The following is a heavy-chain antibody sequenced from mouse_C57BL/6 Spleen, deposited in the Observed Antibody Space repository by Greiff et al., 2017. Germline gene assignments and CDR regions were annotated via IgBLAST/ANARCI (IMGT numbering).Heavy chain of an antibody. Sequence: EVKLMESEGGLVQPGSSMKLSCTASGFTFSDYYMAWVRQVPEKGLEWVANINSDGSSTYYLDSLKSRFIISRDNAKNILYLQMSSLKSEDTATYYCAREYGDYAMDYWGQGTSVTVSS. CDR3: AREYGDYAMDY. V-gene: IGHV5-16*01. J-gene: IGHJ4*01. D-gene: IGHD1-1*02. CDR1: GFTFSDYY. CDR2: INSDGSST.